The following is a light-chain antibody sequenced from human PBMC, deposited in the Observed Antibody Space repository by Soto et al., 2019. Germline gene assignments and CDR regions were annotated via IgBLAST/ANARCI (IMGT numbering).Light chain of an antibody. J-gene: IGKJ2*01. CDR2: DAS. Sequence: LVMTQSPGTLYLSPGERATLSCRASQSVSNNLAWFQQKPGQVPRLLIFDASTRATGVPARFSGSGSGTDFTLTISGLQAEDFATYFCQQYDNWPYMYTFGQGTKLELK. V-gene: IGKV3-15*01. CDR3: QQYDNWPYMYT. CDR1: QSVSNN.